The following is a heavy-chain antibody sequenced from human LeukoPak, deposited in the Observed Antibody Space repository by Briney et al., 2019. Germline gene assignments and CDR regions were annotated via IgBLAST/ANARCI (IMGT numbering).Heavy chain of an antibody. J-gene: IGHJ4*02. D-gene: IGHD3-10*01. CDR2: IIPIFGTA. CDR1: GGTFSSYA. V-gene: IGHV1-69*05. Sequence: SVKVSCKASGGTFSSYAISWVRQAPGQGLEWMGGIIPIFGTANYAQKFQERVTITRDMSTSTAYMELSGLRSEDTAVYYCAADYYGSGSYYNINFDYWGQGTLVTVSS. CDR3: AADYYGSGSYYNINFDY.